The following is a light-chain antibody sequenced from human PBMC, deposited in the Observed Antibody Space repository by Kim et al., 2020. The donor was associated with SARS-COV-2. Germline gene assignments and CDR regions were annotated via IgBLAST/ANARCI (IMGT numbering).Light chain of an antibody. CDR3: SSYTPSNTRV. V-gene: IGLV2-14*03. CDR2: AVS. Sequence: GQSITISCTGTSNDVGNFDYVSWHQQHPGKVPKLLIFAVSNRPSGISNRFSASKSGNTASLTISGLQTEDEADYYCSSYTPSNTRVFGGGTQLTVL. CDR1: SNDVGNFDY. J-gene: IGLJ2*01.